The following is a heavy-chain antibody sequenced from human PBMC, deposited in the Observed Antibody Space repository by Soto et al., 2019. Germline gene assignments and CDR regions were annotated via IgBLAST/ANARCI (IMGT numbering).Heavy chain of an antibody. CDR3: ARDGLYSSSWYDYYYYGMDV. D-gene: IGHD6-13*01. CDR1: GFTFIDYY. V-gene: IGHV3-11*05. CDR2: ISSSSSYT. J-gene: IGHJ6*02. Sequence: GGSLILSCAASGFTFIDYYMSWIRQAPGKGLEWVSYISSSSSYTNYADSVKGRFTISRDNAKNSLYLQMNSLRAEDTAVYYCARDGLYSSSWYDYYYYGMDVWGQGTTVTVSS.